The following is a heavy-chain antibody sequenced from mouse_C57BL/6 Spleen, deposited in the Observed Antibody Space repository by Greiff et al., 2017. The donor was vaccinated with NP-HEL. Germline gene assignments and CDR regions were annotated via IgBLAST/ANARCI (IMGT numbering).Heavy chain of an antibody. CDR3: TPRSYYSNYDYAMDY. CDR2: IDPENGDT. CDR1: GFNIKDDY. V-gene: IGHV14-4*01. D-gene: IGHD2-5*01. J-gene: IGHJ4*01. Sequence: VQLKQSGAELVRPGASVKLSCTASGFNIKDDYMHWVKQRPEQGLEWIGWIDPENGDTEYASKFQGKATITADTSSNTAYLQLSSLTSEDTAVYYCTPRSYYSNYDYAMDYWGQGTSVTVSS.